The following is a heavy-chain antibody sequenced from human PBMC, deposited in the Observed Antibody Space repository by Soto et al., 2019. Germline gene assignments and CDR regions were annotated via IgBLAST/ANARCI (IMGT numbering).Heavy chain of an antibody. J-gene: IGHJ6*02. V-gene: IGHV5-10-1*01. D-gene: IGHD3-3*01. CDR1: GYSFTSYW. CDR2: IDPSDSYT. CDR3: ARETYYDFWSGYPDSYYYGMDV. Sequence: GESLKISSKGSGYSFTSYWISWVRQMPGKGLEWMGRIDPSDSYTNYSPSFQGHVTISADKSISTAYLQWSSLKASDTAMYYCARETYYDFWSGYPDSYYYGMDVWGQGTTVTVSS.